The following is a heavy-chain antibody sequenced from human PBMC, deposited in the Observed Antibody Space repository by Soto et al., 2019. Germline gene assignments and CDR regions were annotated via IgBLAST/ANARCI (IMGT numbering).Heavy chain of an antibody. J-gene: IGHJ5*02. CDR2: IYYSGST. D-gene: IGHD1-1*01. CDR1: GGSISSYY. V-gene: IGHV4-59*01. Sequence: WETLSLTCTVSGGSISSYYWSWIRQPPGKGLEWIGYIYYSGSTNYNPSLKSRVTISVDTSKNQFSLKLSSVTAADTAVYYCARLGERNWFDPWGQGTLVTVSS. CDR3: ARLGERNWFDP.